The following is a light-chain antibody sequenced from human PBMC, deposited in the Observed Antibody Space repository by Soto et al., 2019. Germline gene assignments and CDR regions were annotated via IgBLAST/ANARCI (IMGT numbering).Light chain of an antibody. CDR2: EVR. Sequence: QSVLSQPASVSGSPGQSITISCTGTSGDVGAYDYVSWYQQHPGTAPRLVIYEVRKRPSGVSSRLSGSKSANTASLTISGLQSEDEAHYYCSSYTSRNTVVFGGGTKLTVL. CDR3: SSYTSRNTVV. V-gene: IGLV2-14*01. J-gene: IGLJ3*02. CDR1: SGDVGAYDY.